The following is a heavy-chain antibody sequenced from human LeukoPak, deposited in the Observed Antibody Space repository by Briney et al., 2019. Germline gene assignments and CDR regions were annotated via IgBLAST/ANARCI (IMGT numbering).Heavy chain of an antibody. D-gene: IGHD6-6*01. CDR3: ARALVGSSSGYFYYYMDV. J-gene: IGHJ6*03. V-gene: IGHV4-39*07. CDR1: GGSISSYY. Sequence: SETLSLTCTVSGGSISSYYWSWIRQPPGKGLEWIGSIYYSGSTYYNPSLKSRVTISVDTSKNQFSLNLSSVTAADTAVYYCARALVGSSSGYFYYYMDVWGRGTTVTVSS. CDR2: IYYSGST.